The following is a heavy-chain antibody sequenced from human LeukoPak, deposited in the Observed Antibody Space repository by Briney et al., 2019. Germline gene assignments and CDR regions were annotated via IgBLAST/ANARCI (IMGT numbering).Heavy chain of an antibody. CDR3: ARAVLLHGFGELSGAFDI. V-gene: IGHV4-30-2*01. D-gene: IGHD3-10*01. CDR2: IYHSGST. J-gene: IGHJ3*02. Sequence: PSQTLSLTCAVSGGSISSGGYSWSWIRQPPGKGLEWIGYIYHSGSTYYNPSLKSRVTISVDRSKNQFSLKLSSVTAADTAVYYCARAVLLHGFGELSGAFDIWGQGTMVTVSS. CDR1: GGSISSGGYS.